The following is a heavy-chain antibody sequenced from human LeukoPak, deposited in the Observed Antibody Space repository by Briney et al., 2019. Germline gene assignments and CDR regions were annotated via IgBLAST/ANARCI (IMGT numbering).Heavy chain of an antibody. J-gene: IGHJ4*02. CDR1: GGSIRSSYYY. D-gene: IGHD3-3*01. CDR3: ARAPLEWLISEYFDY. V-gene: IGHV4-39*01. Sequence: ETLSLTCTVSGGSIRSSYYYWGWIRQPPGKGLEWIGSIYYSGSTYYNPSLKSRVTISVDTSKNQFSLKLSSVTAADTAVYYCARAPLEWLISEYFDYWGQGTLVTASS. CDR2: IYYSGST.